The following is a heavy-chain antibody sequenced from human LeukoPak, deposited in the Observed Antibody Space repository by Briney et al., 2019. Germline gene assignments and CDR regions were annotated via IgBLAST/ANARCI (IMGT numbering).Heavy chain of an antibody. D-gene: IGHD6-19*01. J-gene: IGHJ1*01. CDR1: GFTFSSYA. CDR3: ARGSYGTYSSGWYSEYFQH. Sequence: PGGSLRLSCAASGFTFSSYAMHWVRQAPGKGLEWVAVISYDGSNKYYADSVKGRFTISRDNSKSTLYLQMNSLRAEDTAVYYCARGSYGTYSSGWYSEYFQHWGQGTLVTVSS. V-gene: IGHV3-30-3*01. CDR2: ISYDGSNK.